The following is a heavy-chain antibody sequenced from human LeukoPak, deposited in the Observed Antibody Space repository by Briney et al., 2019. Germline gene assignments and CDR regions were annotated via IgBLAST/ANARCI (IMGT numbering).Heavy chain of an antibody. J-gene: IGHJ4*02. D-gene: IGHD2-15*01. V-gene: IGHV3-48*03. CDR1: GFTFSSYE. CDR3: ARDRYCSGGSCYHFDY. CDR2: ISSSGSTI. Sequence: GGSLRLSCAASGFTFSSYEMNWVRQAPGKGLEWVSYISSSGSTIYYADSVKGRFTISRDNAKNSLYLQMNSLGAEDTAVYYCARDRYCSGGSCYHFDYWGQGTLVTVSS.